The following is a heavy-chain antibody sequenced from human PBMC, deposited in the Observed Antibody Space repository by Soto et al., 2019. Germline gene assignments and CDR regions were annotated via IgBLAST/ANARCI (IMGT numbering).Heavy chain of an antibody. Sequence: SETLSLTCTVSGGSISSGGYYWSWIRQHPGKGLEWIGYIYYSGSTYYNPSLKSRVTISVDKSKNQFSLKLSSVTAADTAVYYCASYSSGWYRHYGMDVWGQGTTVTVSS. D-gene: IGHD6-19*01. CDR2: IYYSGST. CDR1: GGSISSGGYY. V-gene: IGHV4-31*03. CDR3: ASYSSGWYRHYGMDV. J-gene: IGHJ6*02.